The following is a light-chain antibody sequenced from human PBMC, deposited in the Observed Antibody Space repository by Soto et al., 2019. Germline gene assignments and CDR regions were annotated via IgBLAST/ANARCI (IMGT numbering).Light chain of an antibody. CDR1: SSNIGNNY. V-gene: IGLV1-51*01. J-gene: IGLJ7*01. CDR2: AND. CDR3: AAWDTSVGAHV. Sequence: QSVLTQPPSVSATPGQKVTISCSGSSSNIGNNYVSWYQHLPGTAPKLLIYANDERPSGIPDRFSGSKSGTSATLGITGLQTGDEADYYCAAWDTSVGAHVFGVGTQLTVL.